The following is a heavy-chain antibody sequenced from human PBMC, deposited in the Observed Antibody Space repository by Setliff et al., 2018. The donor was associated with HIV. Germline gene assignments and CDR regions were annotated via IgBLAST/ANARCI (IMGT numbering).Heavy chain of an antibody. J-gene: IGHJ4*02. Sequence: PGGSLRLSCAASGFTFSSYNMNWVRQAPGKGLEWVSSISSSSSYIYCADSVKGRFTISRDNAKNSLYLQMNSLRAEDTAVYYCARAYDDYDSDLDYWGQGTLVTVS. CDR1: GFTFSSYN. D-gene: IGHD4-17*01. V-gene: IGHV3-21*01. CDR2: ISSSSSYI. CDR3: ARAYDDYDSDLDY.